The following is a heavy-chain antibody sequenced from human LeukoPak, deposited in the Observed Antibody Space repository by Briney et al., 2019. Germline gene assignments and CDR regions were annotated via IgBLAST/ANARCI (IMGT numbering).Heavy chain of an antibody. CDR1: GFTFSSYG. CDR3: AKDRQGGYSYEYYFDY. Sequence: GGSLRLSCAASGFTFSSYGMHWVRQAPGKGPEGVTFIRHDGSNKYYADSVKGRFTISRDNSKNTLYLQMNSLRAEDTAVYYCAKDRQGGYSYEYYFDYWGQGTLVTVSS. J-gene: IGHJ4*02. CDR2: IRHDGSNK. V-gene: IGHV3-30*02. D-gene: IGHD5-18*01.